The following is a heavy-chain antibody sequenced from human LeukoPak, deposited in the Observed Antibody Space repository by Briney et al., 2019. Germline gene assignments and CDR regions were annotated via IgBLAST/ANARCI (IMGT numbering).Heavy chain of an antibody. CDR1: GFTFSSHW. CDR2: INSDGRTT. Sequence: PGGSLRLSCAASGFTFSSHWMHWVRQAPGMGLVWVSRINSDGRTTDYADSVEGRFTISRGNAKDSLYLQMNSLRAEDTAIYYCARGYSGTYPNVWGQGTMVTVSS. D-gene: IGHD1-26*01. V-gene: IGHV3-74*01. J-gene: IGHJ3*01. CDR3: ARGYSGTYPNV.